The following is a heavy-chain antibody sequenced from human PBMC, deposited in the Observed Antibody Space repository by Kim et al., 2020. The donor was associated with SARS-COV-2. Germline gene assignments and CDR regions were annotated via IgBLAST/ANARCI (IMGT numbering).Heavy chain of an antibody. Sequence: GGSLRLSCAASGFTFSSYWMSWVRQAPGKGLEWVANIKQDGSEKYYVDSVKGRFTISRDNAKNSLYLQMNSLRAEDTAVYYCARVDDCSSTSCYRYYYYGMDVWGQGTTVTVSS. CDR2: IKQDGSEK. CDR1: GFTFSSYW. D-gene: IGHD2-2*01. CDR3: ARVDDCSSTSCYRYYYYGMDV. V-gene: IGHV3-7*01. J-gene: IGHJ6*02.